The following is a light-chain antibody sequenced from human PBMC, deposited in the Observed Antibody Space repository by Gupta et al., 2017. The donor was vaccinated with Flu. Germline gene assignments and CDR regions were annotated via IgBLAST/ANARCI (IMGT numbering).Light chain of an antibody. CDR3: QQRDNTPLT. CDR2: SAS. J-gene: IGKJ4*01. CDR1: QSISSY. V-gene: IGKV1-39*01. Sequence: DIQMTQSPSSLSASVGDRVTITCRASQSISSYLNWYQQIPGKAPKFLIYSASNLQRGVSSRFSGSGSGTDFTLTISRLQPEDFATYYCQQRDNTPLTFGGGTKVEMK.